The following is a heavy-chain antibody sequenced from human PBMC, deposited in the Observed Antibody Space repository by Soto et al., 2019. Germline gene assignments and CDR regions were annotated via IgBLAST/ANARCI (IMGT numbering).Heavy chain of an antibody. CDR1: GFTFSGYA. V-gene: IGHV3-23*01. Sequence: PGGSLRLSCGAAGFTFSGYAMSWVRQAPGKGLEWVSAISGSGGSTYYADSVKGRFTISRDNSKNTLYLQMNSLRAEDTAVYYCAKDSDGGLRQANGLDVWGQGTTGTGSS. CDR3: AKDSDGGLRQANGLDV. CDR2: ISGSGGST. D-gene: IGHD5-12*01. J-gene: IGHJ6*01.